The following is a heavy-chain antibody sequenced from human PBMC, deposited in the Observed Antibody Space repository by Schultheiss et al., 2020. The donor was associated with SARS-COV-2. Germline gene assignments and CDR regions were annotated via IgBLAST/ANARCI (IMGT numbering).Heavy chain of an antibody. J-gene: IGHJ5*02. CDR3: ARGRLGYCSSTSCYAEYSSGFRPFDP. CDR1: DGSISGYY. V-gene: IGHV4-59*12. Sequence: SETLSLTCTVSDGSISGYYWTWIRQPPGKGLEWLGYIYYNGATNYNPSLKSRVTISVDTSKNQFSLKLSSVTAADTAVYYCARGRLGYCSSTSCYAEYSSGFRPFDPWGQGTLVTVSS. D-gene: IGHD2-2*01. CDR2: IYYNGAT.